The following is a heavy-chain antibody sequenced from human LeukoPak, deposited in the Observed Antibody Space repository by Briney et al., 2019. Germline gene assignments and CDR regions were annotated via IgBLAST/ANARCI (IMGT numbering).Heavy chain of an antibody. CDR3: AKDPGKNYYDSSGYGG. V-gene: IGHV3-30*02. CDR1: GFTFSGYG. CDR2: IRYDGSNK. J-gene: IGHJ4*02. D-gene: IGHD3-22*01. Sequence: GGSLRLSCAASGFTFSGYGMHWVRQAPGKGLEWVAFIRYDGSNKYYADSVKGRFTISRDNSKNTLYLQMNSLRAEDTAVSYCAKDPGKNYYDSSGYGGWGQGTLVTVSS.